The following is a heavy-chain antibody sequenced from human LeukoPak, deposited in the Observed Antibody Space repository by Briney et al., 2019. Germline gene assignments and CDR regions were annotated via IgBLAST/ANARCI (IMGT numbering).Heavy chain of an antibody. CDR2: ISYDGRNK. J-gene: IGHJ4*02. V-gene: IGHV3-30*03. CDR3: ARGPRGSYYFDY. CDR1: GFTFNNYG. D-gene: IGHD3-10*01. Sequence: GGSLRLSCVASGFTFNNYGMHWVRQAPGKGLEWVAVISYDGRNKYHIDSVKGRFTISRDNSKNTLYLQMNSLRAEDTAVYYCARGPRGSYYFDYWGQGTLVTVSS.